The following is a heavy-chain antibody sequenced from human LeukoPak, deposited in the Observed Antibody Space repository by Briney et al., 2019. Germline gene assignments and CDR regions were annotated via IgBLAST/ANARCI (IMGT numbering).Heavy chain of an antibody. Sequence: PSQTLSLTCTVSGGSISSGGSYWSWIRQPPGKGLEWIGYIYQSGTTYYNPSLKSRVTISVDTSKNQFSLKLSSVTAADTAVYYCARHALIAGDYFDYWGQGTLVTVSS. CDR3: ARHALIAGDYFDY. V-gene: IGHV4-30-2*01. D-gene: IGHD6-13*01. J-gene: IGHJ4*02. CDR1: GGSISSGGSY. CDR2: IYQSGTT.